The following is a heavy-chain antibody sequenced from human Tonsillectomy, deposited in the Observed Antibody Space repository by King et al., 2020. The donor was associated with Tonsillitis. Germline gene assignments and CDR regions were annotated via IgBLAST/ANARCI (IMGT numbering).Heavy chain of an antibody. V-gene: IGHV2-5*01. CDR1: GFSLSTSGVG. Sequence: ITLKESGPTLVKPTQTLTLTCTFSGFSLSTSGVGVGWIRQPPGKALEWLALIYWNDDKRYSLSLKSRLTITKDTSKNQVVLTITKMDPVDTATYYCAHQGDILTGYDYWGQGTLVTVAS. CDR2: IYWNDDK. J-gene: IGHJ4*02. CDR3: AHQGDILTGYDY. D-gene: IGHD3-9*01.